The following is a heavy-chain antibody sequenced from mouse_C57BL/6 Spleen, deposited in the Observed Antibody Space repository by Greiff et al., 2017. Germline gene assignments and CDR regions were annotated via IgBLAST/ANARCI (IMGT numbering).Heavy chain of an antibody. Sequence: VQLKESGAELVRPGSSVKMSCKTSGYTFTSYGINWVKQRPGQGLEWIGYIYIGNGYTEYNEKFKGKATLTSDTSSSTAYMQLSSLTSEDSAIYFCARAKTGTTLYWYFDVWGTGTTVTVSS. D-gene: IGHD4-1*01. CDR2: IYIGNGYT. CDR3: ARAKTGTTLYWYFDV. V-gene: IGHV1-58*01. CDR1: GYTFTSYG. J-gene: IGHJ1*03.